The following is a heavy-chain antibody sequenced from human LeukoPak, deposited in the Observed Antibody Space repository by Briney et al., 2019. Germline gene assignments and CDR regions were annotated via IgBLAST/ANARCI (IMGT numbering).Heavy chain of an antibody. V-gene: IGHV4-59*01. Sequence: SETLSLTCTVSGGSISSYYWSWIRQPPGKGLEWIGYIYYSGSTNYNPSLKSRVTISVDTSKNQFSLKLSSVTAADTAVYYCAREANSGTIDYWGQGTLVTVSS. CDR1: GGSISSYY. J-gene: IGHJ4*02. CDR2: IYYSGST. D-gene: IGHD4/OR15-4a*01. CDR3: AREANSGTIDY.